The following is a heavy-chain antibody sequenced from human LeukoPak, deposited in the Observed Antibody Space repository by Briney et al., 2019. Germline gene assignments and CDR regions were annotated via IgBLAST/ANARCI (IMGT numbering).Heavy chain of an antibody. CDR3: ARDRASPSYSSSWYRPYYFDY. CDR1: GYTFTSYY. CDR2: INPSGGST. J-gene: IGHJ4*02. V-gene: IGHV1-46*01. Sequence: ASVKVSCTASGYTFTSYYMHWVRQAPGQGLEWMGIINPSGGSTSYAQKFQGRVTMTRDTSTSTVYMELSSLRSEDTAVYYCARDRASPSYSSSWYRPYYFDYWGQGTLVTVSS. D-gene: IGHD6-13*01.